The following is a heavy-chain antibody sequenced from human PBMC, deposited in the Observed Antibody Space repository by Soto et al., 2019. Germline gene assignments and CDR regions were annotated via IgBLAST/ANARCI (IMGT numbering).Heavy chain of an antibody. D-gene: IGHD6-13*01. CDR1: GFTFSRNA. CDR3: AQGYREYSSSWFDY. J-gene: IGHJ4*02. CDR2: MSGSGGST. V-gene: IGHV3-23*01. Sequence: GSLRLSCAASGFTFSRNAMSWVRQAPGKGLEWVSVMSGSGGSTYYADSVTGRFTISRDNSKNTLYLQMNSLRAEDTAVYYCAQGYREYSSSWFDYWGQGTLVTVSS.